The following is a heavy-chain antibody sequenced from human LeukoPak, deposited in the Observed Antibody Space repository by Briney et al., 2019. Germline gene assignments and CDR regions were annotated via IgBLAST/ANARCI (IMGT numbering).Heavy chain of an antibody. CDR1: GYSISSGYY. D-gene: IGHD6-13*01. CDR2: IYYSGTT. Sequence: TPSETLSLTCTVSGYSISSGYYWAWVRQPPGKGLGWIGNIYYSGTTYYNPSLKSRVSVSMDTSKKQFSLKLRSMTAADTAVYYCARGQGGSSWYRYWGQGTLVTVSS. CDR3: ARGQGGSSWYRY. V-gene: IGHV4-38-2*02. J-gene: IGHJ4*02.